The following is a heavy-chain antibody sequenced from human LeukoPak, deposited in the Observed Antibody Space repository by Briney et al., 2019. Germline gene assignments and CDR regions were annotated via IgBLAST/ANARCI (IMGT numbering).Heavy chain of an antibody. CDR3: ARDYYGSGSSSLSTVGWFDP. J-gene: IGHJ5*02. V-gene: IGHV1-69*06. Sequence: ASVKVSCKASGGTFSSYAISWVRQAPGQGLEWMGGIIPIFGTANYAQKFQGRVTITADKSTSTAYMELSSLRSEDTAVYYCARDYYGSGSSSLSTVGWFDPWGQGTLVTVSS. CDR2: IIPIFGTA. D-gene: IGHD3-10*01. CDR1: GGTFSSYA.